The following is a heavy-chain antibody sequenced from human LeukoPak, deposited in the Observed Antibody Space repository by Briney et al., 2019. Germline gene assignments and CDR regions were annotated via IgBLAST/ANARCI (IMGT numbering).Heavy chain of an antibody. J-gene: IGHJ4*02. Sequence: GGSLRLSCAASGFTFSSHAMSWVRQAPGKGLEWVSVIGTGIVDTYYADSVKGRFTISRDNSKNTVYLQLNSLRAEDTAVYYCAKRVAAPGRTYYFDHWGQRTLVIVSS. D-gene: IGHD6-13*01. CDR2: IGTGIVDT. CDR3: AKRVAAPGRTYYFDH. V-gene: IGHV3-23*01. CDR1: GFTFSSHA.